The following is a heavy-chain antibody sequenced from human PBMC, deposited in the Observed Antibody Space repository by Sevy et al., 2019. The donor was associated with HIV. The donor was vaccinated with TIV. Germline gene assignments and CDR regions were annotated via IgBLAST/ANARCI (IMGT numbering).Heavy chain of an antibody. Sequence: SETLSLTCTVSGGSISSSNYYWGWIRQPPGKGLEWIGTMYDSGSAYYNSSLKSRVTILIDTSNNQFSLRLSSGTAADTAVYYCARRDYYGYSDSWGQGTLVTVSS. D-gene: IGHD3-3*01. J-gene: IGHJ4*02. CDR3: ARRDYYGYSDS. CDR2: MYDSGSA. V-gene: IGHV4-39*01. CDR1: GGSISSSNYY.